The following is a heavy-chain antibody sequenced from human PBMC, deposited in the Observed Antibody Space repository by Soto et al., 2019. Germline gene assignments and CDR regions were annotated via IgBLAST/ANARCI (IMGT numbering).Heavy chain of an antibody. V-gene: IGHV3-23*01. CDR1: GFTFSSYA. Sequence: PGGSLRLSCAASGFTFSSYAMSWVRQAPGKGLEWVSANSGSGGSTYYADSVKGRFTISRDNSKNTLYLQMNSLRAEDTAVYYRAKDRGTYGGNSKRGRYFYYGMYVWGQGTTVTVSS. CDR2: NSGSGGST. J-gene: IGHJ6*02. D-gene: IGHD2-21*02. CDR3: AKDRGTYGGNSKRGRYFYYGMYV.